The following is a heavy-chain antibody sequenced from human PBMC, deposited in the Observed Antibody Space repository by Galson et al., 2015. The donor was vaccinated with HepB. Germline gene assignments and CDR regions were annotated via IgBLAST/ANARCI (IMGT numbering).Heavy chain of an antibody. CDR3: ARRYCSSTSCYRGWFDP. V-gene: IGHV3-21*01. D-gene: IGHD2-2*01. CDR2: ISSSSSYK. Sequence: SLRLSCAVSGFTFSSYSMNWVRQTPGKGLEWVSSISSSSSYKNYADSVKGRFTISRDNAKNSLYLQMNSLRAEDTAVYYCARRYCSSTSCYRGWFDPWGQGTLVTVSS. J-gene: IGHJ5*02. CDR1: GFTFSSYS.